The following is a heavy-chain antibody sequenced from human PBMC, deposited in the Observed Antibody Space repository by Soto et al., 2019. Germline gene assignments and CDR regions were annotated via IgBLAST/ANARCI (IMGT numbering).Heavy chain of an antibody. V-gene: IGHV4-59*01. J-gene: IGHJ6*02. Sequence: PSETLSLTCTVSGGSISSYYWSWIRQPPGKGLEWIGYIYYSGSTNYNPSLKSRVTISVDTSKNQFSLKLSSVTAADTAVYYCARWGNPDWYYYYGMDFWGQGTTVTVSS. CDR3: ARWGNPDWYYYYGMDF. CDR1: GGSISSYY. CDR2: IYYSGST. D-gene: IGHD3-16*01.